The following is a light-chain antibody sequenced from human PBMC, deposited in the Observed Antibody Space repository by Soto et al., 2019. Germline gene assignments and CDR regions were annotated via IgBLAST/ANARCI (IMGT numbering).Light chain of an antibody. J-gene: IGLJ3*02. Sequence: QSALTQPASVSGSPGQSITISCAGTSSDVGGYNYFSWYQQHPDKAPKLMIYEVIHRPSGVSNRFAGSKSGNTASLTISGLQAEDEADYYCTSYTNSGTVVFGGGTKVTVL. CDR3: TSYTNSGTVV. V-gene: IGLV2-14*01. CDR2: EVI. CDR1: SSDVGGYNY.